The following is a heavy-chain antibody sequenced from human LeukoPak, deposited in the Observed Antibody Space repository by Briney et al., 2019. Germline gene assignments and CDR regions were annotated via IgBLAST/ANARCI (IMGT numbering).Heavy chain of an antibody. D-gene: IGHD3-22*01. CDR1: GFTFSSYS. CDR3: ARLILTYYYDSSAPTDY. J-gene: IGHJ4*02. CDR2: ISSSSSYI. V-gene: IGHV3-21*01. Sequence: GGSLRLSCAASGFTFSSYSMSWVRQAPGKGLEWVSSISSSSSYIYYADSVKGRFTISRDNAKNSLYLQMNSLRAEDTAVYYCARLILTYYYDSSAPTDYWGQGTLVTVSS.